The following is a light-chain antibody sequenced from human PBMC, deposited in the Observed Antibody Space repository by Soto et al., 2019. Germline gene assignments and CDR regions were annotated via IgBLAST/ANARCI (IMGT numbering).Light chain of an antibody. CDR3: LQDYNYPLT. CDR1: QDIRND. J-gene: IGKJ4*01. CDR2: AAS. Sequence: AIQMTQSPSSLSASVGDRVTITCRASQDIRNDLGWYQRKPGKAPKLLIYAASSLRSGVPSRFSGSGSGTDFTLTISSLQPEDFATYYCLQDYNYPLTFGGGTKVEIK. V-gene: IGKV1-6*01.